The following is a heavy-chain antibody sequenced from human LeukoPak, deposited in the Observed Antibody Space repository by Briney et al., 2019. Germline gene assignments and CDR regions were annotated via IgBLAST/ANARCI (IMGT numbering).Heavy chain of an antibody. J-gene: IGHJ4*02. Sequence: PSETLSLTCTVSGGSISSYYWSWIRQPPGKGLEWIGYIYYSGSTNYNPSLKSRVTISVDTSKNQFSLKLSSVTAADTAVYYCVRGEDYWGRGTLVTVSS. CDR3: VRGEDY. CDR1: GGSISSYY. CDR2: IYYSGST. V-gene: IGHV4-59*08.